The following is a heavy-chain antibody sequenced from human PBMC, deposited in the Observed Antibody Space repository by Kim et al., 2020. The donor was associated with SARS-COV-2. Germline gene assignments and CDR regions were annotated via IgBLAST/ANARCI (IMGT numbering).Heavy chain of an antibody. J-gene: IGHJ4*02. CDR3: AKGNYGGNTHQLDY. D-gene: IGHD4-17*01. V-gene: IGHV1-3*01. Sequence: SQKFQGRVTITRDTSASTAYMELSSLRSEDTAVYYCAKGNYGGNTHQLDYWGQGTLVTVSS.